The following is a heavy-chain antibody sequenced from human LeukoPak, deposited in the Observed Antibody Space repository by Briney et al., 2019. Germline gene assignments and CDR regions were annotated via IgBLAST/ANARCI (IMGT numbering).Heavy chain of an antibody. J-gene: IGHJ4*02. CDR2: ISSSGTYT. CDR1: GFTFSDYY. Sequence: GGSLRLSCAASGFTFSDYYITWIRQAPGKGLEWVSYISSSGTYTNYADSVKGRFTISRDDSKNTLYLQMDSLRAEDTAVYCCVRDGGAGFDYWGQGTLVTVSS. D-gene: IGHD1-14*01. V-gene: IGHV3-11*06. CDR3: VRDGGAGFDY.